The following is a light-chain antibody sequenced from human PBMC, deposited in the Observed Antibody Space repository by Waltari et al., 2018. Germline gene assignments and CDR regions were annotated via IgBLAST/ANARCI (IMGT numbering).Light chain of an antibody. CDR2: EVT. V-gene: IGLV2-8*01. J-gene: IGLJ3*02. Sequence: QSVLTQPPSASGSPGQSVTISCTGTNSDVGGYNFVSWYQQHPGKAPKLMIYEVTERPSGVPDRFSGSKSGNTAFLTVSGLLAEDEADYYCSSFTDSDNWVFGGGTKLTVL. CDR3: SSFTDSDNWV. CDR1: NSDVGGYNF.